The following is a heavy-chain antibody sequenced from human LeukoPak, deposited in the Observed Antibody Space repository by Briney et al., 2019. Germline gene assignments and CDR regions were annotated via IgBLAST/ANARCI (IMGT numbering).Heavy chain of an antibody. CDR2: INPNSGGT. CDR3: ATDQTAAAGEFTYYFDY. D-gene: IGHD6-13*01. Sequence: ASVKVSFKASGYTFTGYYMHWVRQAPGQGLEWMGWINPNSGGTNYAQKFQGRVTMTRDTSISTAYMELSRLRSDDTAVYYCATDQTAAAGEFTYYFDYWGQGTLVTVSS. V-gene: IGHV1-2*02. CDR1: GYTFTGYY. J-gene: IGHJ4*02.